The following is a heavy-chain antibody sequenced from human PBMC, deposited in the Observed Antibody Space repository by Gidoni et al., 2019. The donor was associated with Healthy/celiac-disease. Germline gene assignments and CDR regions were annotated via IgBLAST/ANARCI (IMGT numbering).Heavy chain of an antibody. D-gene: IGHD5-18*01. V-gene: IGHV4-61*02. CDR2: IYTSGST. CDR3: ARESVSDTAMVVDPFDY. J-gene: IGHJ4*02. Sequence: IRQPAGKGLEWIGRIYTSGSTNYNPSLKSRVTISVDTSKNQFSLKLSSVTAADTAVYYCARESVSDTAMVVDPFDYWGQGTLVTVSS.